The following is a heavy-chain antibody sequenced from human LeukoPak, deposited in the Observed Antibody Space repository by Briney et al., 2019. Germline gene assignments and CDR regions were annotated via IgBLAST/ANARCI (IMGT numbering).Heavy chain of an antibody. J-gene: IGHJ4*02. V-gene: IGHV4-4*07. CDR2: IYTSGSI. Sequence: SETLSLTCSVSGSSIRNYFWSWIRQPAGKGLESIGRIYTSGSIDYKPSLRSRVTMSVDTSRNRFSLKLTSVTDADTAVYYCVRESKSHDGSGYYHDYWGQGTLVTVSS. CDR1: GSSIRNYF. CDR3: VRESKSHDGSGYYHDY. D-gene: IGHD3-22*01.